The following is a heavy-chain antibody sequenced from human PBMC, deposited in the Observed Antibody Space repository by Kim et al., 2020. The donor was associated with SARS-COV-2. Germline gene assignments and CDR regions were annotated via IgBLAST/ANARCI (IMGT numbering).Heavy chain of an antibody. CDR2: IKSRTDGGTT. V-gene: IGHV3-15*01. CDR1: GFTFSDAW. CDR3: TTWSGSS. D-gene: IGHD3-10*01. Sequence: GGSLRLSCAASGFTFSDAWMSWVRQVPGKGLEWLGRIKSRTDGGTTDYTAPVKDRFTISRDDSKNTLYLQMNSLKTEDTAVFYCTTWSGSSWGQGTLVTVSS. J-gene: IGHJ5*02.